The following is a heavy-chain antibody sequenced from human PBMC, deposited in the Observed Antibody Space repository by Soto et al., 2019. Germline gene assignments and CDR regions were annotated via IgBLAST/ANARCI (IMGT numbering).Heavy chain of an antibody. CDR1: GFTVSSSY. Sequence: GGSLRLSCAASGFTVSSSYMSWVRQAPGKGLEWVSVIYSGGSTYYADSVKGRFTISRDNSKNTLYLQMNSLRAEDTAVYYCARMAAAEYNWFDPWGQGTLVTVSS. J-gene: IGHJ5*02. CDR3: ARMAAAEYNWFDP. V-gene: IGHV3-53*01. D-gene: IGHD6-13*01. CDR2: IYSGGST.